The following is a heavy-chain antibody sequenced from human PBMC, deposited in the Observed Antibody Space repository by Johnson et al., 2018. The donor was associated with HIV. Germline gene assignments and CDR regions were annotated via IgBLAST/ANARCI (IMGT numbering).Heavy chain of an antibody. J-gene: IGHJ3*02. CDR2: IKQDGREN. CDR1: GFNFSGYW. Sequence: VQLVESGGGLVQPGGSLRLSCAASGFNFSGYWMSWVRQAPGKGLEWVANIKQDGRENYYVDSVKGRFTISRDNAKNSLYLQMNSLRSEDTAVYYCAKDRRDVYTSLGAFDIWGQGTLVTVSS. CDR3: AKDRRDVYTSLGAFDI. D-gene: IGHD5-24*01. V-gene: IGHV3-7*01.